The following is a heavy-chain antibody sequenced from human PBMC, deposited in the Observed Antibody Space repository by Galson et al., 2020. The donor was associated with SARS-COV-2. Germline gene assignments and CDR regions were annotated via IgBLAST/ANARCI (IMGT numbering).Heavy chain of an antibody. Sequence: GESVRPSCPASGFTPRDSAMHWVRHTSGKGQDWVRSLRAKAPNYAPGYAASVTGRFTISRDDSKNTAYLQMNSLKTEDTTVYYCTRPQYYYDNSGHVYWGQGTLVTVSS. CDR3: TRPQYYYDNSGHVY. V-gene: IGHV3-73*01. CDR2: LRAKAPNYAP. J-gene: IGHJ4*02. CDR1: GFTPRDSA. D-gene: IGHD3-22*01.